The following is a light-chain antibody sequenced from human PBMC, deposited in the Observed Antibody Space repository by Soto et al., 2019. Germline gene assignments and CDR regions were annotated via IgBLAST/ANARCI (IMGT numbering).Light chain of an antibody. CDR3: CSYAGSSTYV. V-gene: IGLV2-23*02. J-gene: IGLJ1*01. CDR1: SRDVGRHNL. CDR2: EVS. Sequence: QSALTQTASVSGSPGQSITISCTGTSRDVGRHNLVSWYQQHPGKAPELIIYEVSKRPSGVSNRFSGSKSGNSASLTISGLQAEDEADYHCCSYAGSSTYVFGTGTKLTVL.